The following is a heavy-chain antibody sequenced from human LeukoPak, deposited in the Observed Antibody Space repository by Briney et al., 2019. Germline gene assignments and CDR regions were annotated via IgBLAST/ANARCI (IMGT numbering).Heavy chain of an antibody. V-gene: IGHV4-59*08. CDR3: ARQLGYSSGMPVDY. Sequence: SETLSLTCTVSGGSISSYYWSWIRQPPGKGLEWIGYIHYSGSTTYNPSLKSRVTISLDTSKNQFSPKLSSVTAADTAVYYCARQLGYSSGMPVDYWGQGTLVTVSS. D-gene: IGHD5-18*01. J-gene: IGHJ4*02. CDR1: GGSISSYY. CDR2: IHYSGST.